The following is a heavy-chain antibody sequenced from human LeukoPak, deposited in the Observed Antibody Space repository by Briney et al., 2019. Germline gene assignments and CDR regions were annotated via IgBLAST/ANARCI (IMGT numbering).Heavy chain of an antibody. J-gene: IGHJ4*02. V-gene: IGHV3-64*01. CDR3: ARERGSYYGSGSYYDY. CDR2: ISSNGGST. D-gene: IGHD3-10*01. Sequence: GGSLRLSCAASGFTFGSYAMHWVRQAPGKGLEYVSAISSNGGSTYYANSVKGRFTISRDNSKNTLYLQMGSLRAEDMAVYYCARERGSYYGSGSYYDYWGQGTLVTVSS. CDR1: GFTFGSYA.